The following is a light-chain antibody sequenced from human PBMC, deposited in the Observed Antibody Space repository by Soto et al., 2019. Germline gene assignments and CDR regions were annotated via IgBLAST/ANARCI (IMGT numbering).Light chain of an antibody. CDR3: QQRSNWPFT. Sequence: EIVLTQSPATLSLSPGERATLSCRASQSVNYYLAWYQQKPGQAPRLLIYDASNRATGIPARFSGSGSGTDFTLTISSLEPEDFAVYYCQQRSNWPFTFGGGTKVEIK. CDR1: QSVNYY. J-gene: IGKJ4*01. V-gene: IGKV3-11*01. CDR2: DAS.